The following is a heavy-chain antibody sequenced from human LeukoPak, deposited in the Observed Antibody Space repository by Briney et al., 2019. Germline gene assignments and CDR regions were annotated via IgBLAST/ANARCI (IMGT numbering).Heavy chain of an antibody. V-gene: IGHV1-18*01. CDR1: GYTFTSYG. D-gene: IGHD1-26*01. Sequence: ASVTVSCKASGYTFTSYGIRWVRQAPGQGLEWMGWISAYNGNTNYAQKLQGRVTMTTDTSTSTAYMELRSLRSDDTAVYYCARVAGWELLNYYYYGMDVWGQGTTVTVSS. CDR2: ISAYNGNT. CDR3: ARVAGWELLNYYYYGMDV. J-gene: IGHJ6*02.